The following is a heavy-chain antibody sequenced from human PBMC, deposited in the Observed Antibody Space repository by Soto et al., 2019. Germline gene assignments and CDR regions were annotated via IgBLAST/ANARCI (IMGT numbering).Heavy chain of an antibody. V-gene: IGHV4-30-4*01. Sequence: PSETLSLTCSVSGDSISSADYFWTWIRQSPWKGLEWMGYIFHSGTTYYNPSLKGRLLISIENSKNQFSLRLTSVTAADSAVYFCAREPYPPKARNDFWGPGXLVTVYS. J-gene: IGHJ4*02. CDR2: IFHSGTT. CDR1: GDSISSADYF. CDR3: AREPYPPKARNDF.